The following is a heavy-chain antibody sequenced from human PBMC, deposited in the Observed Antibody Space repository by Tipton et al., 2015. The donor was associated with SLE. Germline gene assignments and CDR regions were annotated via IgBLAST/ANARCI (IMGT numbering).Heavy chain of an antibody. CDR2: ISYDGSNK. V-gene: IGHV3-30*18. CDR1: GFTFSSYG. Sequence: SLRLSCAASGFTFSSYGMHWVRQAPGKGLEWVAVISYDGSNKYYADSVKGRFTISRDNSKNTLYLQMNSLRAEDTAVYYCAKLIYYYDSSGYRNDAFDIWGQGTMVTVSS. J-gene: IGHJ3*02. D-gene: IGHD3-22*01. CDR3: AKLIYYYDSSGYRNDAFDI.